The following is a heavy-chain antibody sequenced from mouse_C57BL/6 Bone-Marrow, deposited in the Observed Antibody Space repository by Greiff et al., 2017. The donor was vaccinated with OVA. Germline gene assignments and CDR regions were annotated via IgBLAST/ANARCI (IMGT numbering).Heavy chain of an antibody. CDR2: INPNNGGT. D-gene: IGHD1-1*01. CDR1: GYTFTDYY. Sequence: EVQLQQSGPELVKPGASVKISCKASGYTFTDYYMNWVKQSHGKSLEWIGDINPNNGGTSYNQKFKGKATLTVDKSSSTAYMELRSLTSEDSAVYYCARDYGSRGDFDVWGTGTTVTVSS. V-gene: IGHV1-26*01. J-gene: IGHJ1*03. CDR3: ARDYGSRGDFDV.